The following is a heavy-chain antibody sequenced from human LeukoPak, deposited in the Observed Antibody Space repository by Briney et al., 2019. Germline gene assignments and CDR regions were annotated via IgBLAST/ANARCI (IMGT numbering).Heavy chain of an antibody. D-gene: IGHD1-26*01. CDR1: GGTFSSYA. CDR2: IIPILGIA. V-gene: IGHV1-69*04. Sequence: RWASVKVSCKASGGTFSSYAISWVRQAPGQGLEWMGRIIPILGIANYAQKFQGRVTITADKSTSTAYMELSSLRSEDTAVYYCASIKELRYNDYWGQGTLVTVSS. CDR3: ASIKELRYNDY. J-gene: IGHJ4*02.